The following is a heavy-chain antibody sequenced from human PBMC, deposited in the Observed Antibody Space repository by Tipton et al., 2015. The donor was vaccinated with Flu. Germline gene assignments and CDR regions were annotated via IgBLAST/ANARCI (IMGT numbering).Heavy chain of an antibody. J-gene: IGHJ3*02. D-gene: IGHD7-27*01. CDR2: SYASGVT. Sequence: TLSLTCTVSGGSMSNNFWSWFRQPAQKGLEWIGRSYASGVTNYNPSLKSRVTMSIDTSKNQFSLGLSSVTAADTAVYYCARDPHKLGGESDAFDIWGQGTMVTVSS. CDR1: GGSMSNNF. V-gene: IGHV4-4*07. CDR3: ARDPHKLGGESDAFDI.